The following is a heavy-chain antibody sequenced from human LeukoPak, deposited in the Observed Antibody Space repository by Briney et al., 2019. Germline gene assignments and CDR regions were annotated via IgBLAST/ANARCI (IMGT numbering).Heavy chain of an antibody. CDR3: ATDRKAGTWDPRFNY. CDR1: GFTFSVYW. Sequence: PGGSLRLSCSASGFTFSVYWTMWVRQAPGKGREWVGNIRLDDSEKNYVDSVKGRFTISRDNAKFSLFLQMNSLRAEDTAIYYFATDRKAGTWDPRFNYWGQGTLVTVSS. D-gene: IGHD1-7*01. J-gene: IGHJ4*02. V-gene: IGHV3-7*01. CDR2: IRLDDSEK.